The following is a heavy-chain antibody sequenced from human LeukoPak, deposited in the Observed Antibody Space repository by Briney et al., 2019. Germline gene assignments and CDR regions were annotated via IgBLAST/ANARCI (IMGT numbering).Heavy chain of an antibody. Sequence: SETLSLTCTVSGGSISSGGYYWSWIRQPAGKGLEWIGRIYTSGSTNYNPSLKSRVTMSVDTSKNQFSLKLSSVTAADTAVYYCAREPELAAAGSYDYWGQGTLVTVSS. V-gene: IGHV4-61*02. CDR1: GGSISSGGYY. CDR3: AREPELAAAGSYDY. CDR2: IYTSGST. J-gene: IGHJ4*02. D-gene: IGHD6-13*01.